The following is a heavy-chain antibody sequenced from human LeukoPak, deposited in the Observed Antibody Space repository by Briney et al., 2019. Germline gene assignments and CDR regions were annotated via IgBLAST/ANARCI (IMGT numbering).Heavy chain of an antibody. V-gene: IGHV4-34*01. Sequence: PSETLSLTCAVYGGSFSGYYWSWIRQPPGKGLEWIGEINHSGSTNYNPSLKSRVTISVDTSKNRFSLKLSSVTAADTAVYYCARGRAAGPFNYWGQGTLVTVSS. CDR3: ARGRAAGPFNY. CDR1: GGSFSGYY. D-gene: IGHD6-13*01. CDR2: INHSGST. J-gene: IGHJ4*02.